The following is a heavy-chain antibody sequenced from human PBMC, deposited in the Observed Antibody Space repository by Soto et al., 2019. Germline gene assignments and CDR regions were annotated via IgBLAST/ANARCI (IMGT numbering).Heavy chain of an antibody. CDR3: AGCSGWYGVCYFDC. D-gene: IGHD6-13*01. CDR2: IYSDGRT. Sequence: DVQLVETGGGLIQPGGSLRLSCAATGFIVSASYMSWVRQAPGKGLEWVSVIYSDGRTYYADSVKGGFTISRDNSKNTLYLQMSSRGADAAAVYYCAGCSGWYGVCYFDCWGQGTLVTVSS. V-gene: IGHV3-53*02. J-gene: IGHJ4*02. CDR1: GFIVSASY.